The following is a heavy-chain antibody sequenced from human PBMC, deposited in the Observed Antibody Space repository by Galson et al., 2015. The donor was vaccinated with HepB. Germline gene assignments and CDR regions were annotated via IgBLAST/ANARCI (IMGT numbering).Heavy chain of an antibody. D-gene: IGHD2-15*01. Sequence: QSGAEVKKPGESLKISCKGSGYSFTSYWIGWVRQMPGKGLEWMGIIYPGDSDTRYSPSFQGQVTISADESISTAYLQWSSLKASDTAMYYCARLIVEVVVVAATPYWFDPWGQGTLVTVSS. CDR1: GYSFTSYW. CDR3: ARLIVEVVVVAATPYWFDP. CDR2: IYPGDSDT. V-gene: IGHV5-51*01. J-gene: IGHJ5*02.